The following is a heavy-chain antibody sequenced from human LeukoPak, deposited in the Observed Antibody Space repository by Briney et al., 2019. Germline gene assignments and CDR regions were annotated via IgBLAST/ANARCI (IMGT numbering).Heavy chain of an antibody. J-gene: IGHJ4*02. D-gene: IGHD2-2*01. CDR2: ISGSGGST. CDR1: GFTFSSYG. Sequence: GGSLRLSCAASGFTFSSYGMSWVRQAPGKGLEWVSAISGSGGSTYYADSVKGRFTISRDNSKNTLYLQMNSLRAEDTAVYYCAKAFHPGYCSSTSCFMSYFDYWGQGTLVTVSS. V-gene: IGHV3-23*01. CDR3: AKAFHPGYCSSTSCFMSYFDY.